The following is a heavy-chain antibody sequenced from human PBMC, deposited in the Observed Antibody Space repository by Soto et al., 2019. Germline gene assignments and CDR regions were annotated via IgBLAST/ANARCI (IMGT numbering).Heavy chain of an antibody. CDR3: TRGQAGPYGMDV. V-gene: IGHV3-74*01. Sequence: EVQLVESGGGLVQPGGPLRLSSAASGFTLSSYWMHWVRQAPGKGLVWVSRIRREGSSTAYADSVKRRFTISRDNAKNTLNLQMNSLRAEDTAVYYCTRGQAGPYGMDVWGQGTTVTVSS. J-gene: IGHJ6*02. CDR1: GFTLSSYW. CDR2: IRREGSST.